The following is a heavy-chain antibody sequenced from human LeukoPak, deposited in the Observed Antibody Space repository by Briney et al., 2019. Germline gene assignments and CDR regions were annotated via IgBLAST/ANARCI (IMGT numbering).Heavy chain of an antibody. D-gene: IGHD3-22*01. CDR2: ISAYTGNT. CDR1: GYTFTSYD. V-gene: IGHV1-18*01. J-gene: IGHJ4*02. Sequence: ASVKVSCKASGYTFTSYDISWVRQAPGQGLEWMGRISAYTGNTNYAQKLQGRVTMTTDTSTRTAYMELRSLRSDDTAVYFCAREYYDYYEGFDYWGRGTLVTVSS. CDR3: AREYYDYYEGFDY.